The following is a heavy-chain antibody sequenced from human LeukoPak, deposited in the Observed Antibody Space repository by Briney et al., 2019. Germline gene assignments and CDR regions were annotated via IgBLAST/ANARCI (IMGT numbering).Heavy chain of an antibody. CDR1: GDSISSSTFS. D-gene: IGHD2-2*01. Sequence: SETLSLTCTVSGDSISSSTFSWGWIRQPPGKGLEWIGSMDYSGDTYDNESLKRRVTITVDTSKTHFSLKLSAGTAADTAVYYCARLPLSTSYYYYGLDVWGLGTAVTVS. V-gene: IGHV4-39*02. J-gene: IGHJ6*02. CDR3: ARLPLSTSYYYYGLDV. CDR2: MDYSGDT.